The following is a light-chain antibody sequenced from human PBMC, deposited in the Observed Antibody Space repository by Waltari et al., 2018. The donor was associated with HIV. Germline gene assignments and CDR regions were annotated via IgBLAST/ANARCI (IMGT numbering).Light chain of an antibody. CDR2: KAS. CDR3: QQYNSYPECT. J-gene: IGKJ1*01. Sequence: DIQMTQSPSTLSASVGDRVTITCRASQSISSWLAWYQQKPGKAPKLLIYKASSLESGVPSRFSGSGSGTEFTLTISSLQPDDFATYYCQQYNSYPECTFGQGTKVEIK. V-gene: IGKV1-5*03. CDR1: QSISSW.